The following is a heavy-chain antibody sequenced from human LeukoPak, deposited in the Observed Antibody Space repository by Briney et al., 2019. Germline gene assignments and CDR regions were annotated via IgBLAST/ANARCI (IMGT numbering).Heavy chain of an antibody. J-gene: IGHJ4*02. CDR1: GFTFSSYE. V-gene: IGHV3-48*03. CDR3: AKVASNYDFDY. CDR2: ISSSGSTI. Sequence: GGSLRLSCAASGFTFSSYEMNWVRQAPGKGLEWVSYISSSGSTIYYADSVRGRFTISRDNAKNSLYLQMNSLRAEDTALYYCAKVASNYDFDYWGQGTLVTVSS. D-gene: IGHD4-11*01.